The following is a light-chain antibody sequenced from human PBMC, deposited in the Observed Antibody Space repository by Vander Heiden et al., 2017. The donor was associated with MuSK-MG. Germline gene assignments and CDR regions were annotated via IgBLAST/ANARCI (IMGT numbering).Light chain of an antibody. CDR1: QTINTY. J-gene: IGKJ2*01. CDR2: AAS. Sequence: DIQMTQFPSSLSASVGDRVTITCRASQTINTYLNWYQHKPGKAPKLLIYAASTLENGVPSRFSGSGSGADFALTISSLQPDDFATYYCQQTYSTVRFTFGQGTKLESK. V-gene: IGKV1-39*01. CDR3: QQTYSTVRFT.